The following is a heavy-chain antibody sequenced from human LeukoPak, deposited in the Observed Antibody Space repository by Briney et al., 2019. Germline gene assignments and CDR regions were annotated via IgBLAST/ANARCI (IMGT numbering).Heavy chain of an antibody. CDR2: IYTSEST. CDR1: GGSISSSNYY. Sequence: PSETLSLTCSVSGGSISSSNYYWSWIRQPAGKGLEWIGRIYTSESTNYNPSLKSRVTISVDTSRNQFSLKLSSVTAADTAVYYCARGSWGPSFDPWGQGTLVTVSS. J-gene: IGHJ5*02. CDR3: ARGSWGPSFDP. V-gene: IGHV4-61*02. D-gene: IGHD7-27*01.